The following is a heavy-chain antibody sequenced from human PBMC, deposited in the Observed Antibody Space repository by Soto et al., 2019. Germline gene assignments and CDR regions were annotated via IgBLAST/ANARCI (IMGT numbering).Heavy chain of an antibody. D-gene: IGHD6-6*01. CDR3: ARQDSSSDYYYAMDV. V-gene: IGHV5-51*01. Sequence: GESLKISCKGSGYSFTSYWIGWVRQMPGKGLEWMGVIYPGDSDTRYSPSFQGQVTISADKSISTAYLQWSSLKASDTAMYYCARQDSSSDYYYAMDVWGQGTTVTVSS. CDR1: GYSFTSYW. J-gene: IGHJ6*02. CDR2: IYPGDSDT.